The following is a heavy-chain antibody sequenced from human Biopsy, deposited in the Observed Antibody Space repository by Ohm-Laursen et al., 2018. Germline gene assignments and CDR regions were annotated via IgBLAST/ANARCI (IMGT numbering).Heavy chain of an antibody. CDR1: GGSISSYY. J-gene: IGHJ3*02. CDR3: GRREVVITHDAFDT. Sequence: SETLSLTCIVSGGSISSYYWTWIRQPPGKGLEWIGDVYYSGSTNRNLSLKSRVTILVDTSKNQFSLKLNSVTAADTAVYYCGRREVVITHDAFDTWGQGTMVTVSS. D-gene: IGHD3-22*01. CDR2: VYYSGST. V-gene: IGHV4-59*08.